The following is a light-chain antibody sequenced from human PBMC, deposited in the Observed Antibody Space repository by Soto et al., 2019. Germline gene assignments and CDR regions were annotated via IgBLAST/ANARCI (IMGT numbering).Light chain of an antibody. CDR2: GAS. V-gene: IGKV3D-15*01. Sequence: IVLTHSPGTLSFSPGEMATLSFGASQSVSSNLAWYQQKPGQAPRLLIYGASTRATGIPARFSGSGSGTEFTLTISSLQSEDFAVYYCQQYNNWPLTFGGGTKVDIK. CDR1: QSVSSN. J-gene: IGKJ4*01. CDR3: QQYNNWPLT.